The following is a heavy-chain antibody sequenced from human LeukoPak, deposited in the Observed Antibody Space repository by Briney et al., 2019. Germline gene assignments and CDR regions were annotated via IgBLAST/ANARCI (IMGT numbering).Heavy chain of an antibody. J-gene: IGHJ3*02. V-gene: IGHV3-15*01. CDR2: IKSKGDGGTT. D-gene: IGHD3-10*01. CDR3: TLYYNAFDI. CDR1: GFSFSNAW. Sequence: GGSLRLTCAASGFSFSNAWMSWVRQAPGKGLEWVGRIKSKGDGGTTDYAAPVKGRFTISRDDSKNTLYLQMNSLKTEDTAVYYCTLYYNAFDIWGQGTMVTVSS.